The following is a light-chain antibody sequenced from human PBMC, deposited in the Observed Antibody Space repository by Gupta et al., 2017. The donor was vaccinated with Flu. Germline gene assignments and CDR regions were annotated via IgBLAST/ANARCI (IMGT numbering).Light chain of an antibody. Sequence: DIVLTQSPVILSFSSGERATLSCRVSLSVSTYFVWYQKKPGQAPRLIIYDASQRATGIPARVSVSGCGTDFTLTIRSQEPEDYAVYYCQRRTNWPPYTFGQGTKVEIK. J-gene: IGKJ2*01. CDR3: QRRTNWPPYT. V-gene: IGKV3-11*01. CDR2: DAS. CDR1: LSVSTY.